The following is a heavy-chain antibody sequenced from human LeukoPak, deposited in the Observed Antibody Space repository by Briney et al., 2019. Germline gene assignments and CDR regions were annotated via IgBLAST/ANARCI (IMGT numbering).Heavy chain of an antibody. D-gene: IGHD6-6*01. Sequence: SQTLSLTCAVSGGSITSAGYSWSWIWQPPGKGLEWIGYIYHSGSTYYNPSLKSRVTISVDRSKNQFSLKLSSVTAADTAVYYCARTSIAARRANAFDIWGQGTMVTVSS. V-gene: IGHV4-30-2*01. CDR2: IYHSGST. CDR3: ARTSIAARRANAFDI. J-gene: IGHJ3*02. CDR1: GGSITSAGYS.